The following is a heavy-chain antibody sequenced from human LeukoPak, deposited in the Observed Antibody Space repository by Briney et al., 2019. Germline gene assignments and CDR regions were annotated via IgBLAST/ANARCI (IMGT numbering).Heavy chain of an antibody. V-gene: IGHV1-69*04. D-gene: IGHD4-17*01. Sequence: ASVKVSCKASGGTFSSYAISWLRQAPGQGLEWMGRIIPILGIANYAQKFQGRVTITADKSTSTAYMELSSLRSEDTAVYYCAVPSTTVTPNFDYWGQGTLVTVSS. CDR3: AVPSTTVTPNFDY. CDR2: IIPILGIA. CDR1: GGTFSSYA. J-gene: IGHJ4*02.